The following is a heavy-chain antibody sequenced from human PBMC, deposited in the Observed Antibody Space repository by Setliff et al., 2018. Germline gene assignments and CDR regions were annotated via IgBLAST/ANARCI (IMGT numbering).Heavy chain of an antibody. Sequence: SGPTLVNPTQALALTCSFSGFSLTTNGVGVAWIRQPPGKALQWLAFAFCDDDNRYSPSLKSRLSVTKDTSKNQVVLTMSNMDPVDTATYYCAHRQAGYGSGWNEGVLDYWGHGTLVTVSS. D-gene: IGHD6-19*01. J-gene: IGHJ4*01. V-gene: IGHV2-5*02. CDR3: AHRQAGYGSGWNEGVLDY. CDR1: GFSLTTNGVG. CDR2: AFCDDDN.